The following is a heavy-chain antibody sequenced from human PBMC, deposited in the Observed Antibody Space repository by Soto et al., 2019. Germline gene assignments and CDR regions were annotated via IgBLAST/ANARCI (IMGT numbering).Heavy chain of an antibody. Sequence: ASVKVSCKAAGYTFTVYAMHLGRQAPGQRLEWMGWINAGNGNTKYSQKFQGRVTITRDTSASTAYMELSSLRSEDTAVYYCARSIVVVTALDYWGQGTLVTVSS. D-gene: IGHD2-21*02. J-gene: IGHJ4*02. V-gene: IGHV1-3*01. CDR3: ARSIVVVTALDY. CDR2: INAGNGNT. CDR1: GYTFTVYA.